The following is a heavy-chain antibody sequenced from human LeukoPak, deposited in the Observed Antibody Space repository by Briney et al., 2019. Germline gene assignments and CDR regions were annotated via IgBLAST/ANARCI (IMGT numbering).Heavy chain of an antibody. CDR3: ARDRDCSGGSCYNTYYYYYGMDV. V-gene: IGHV4-61*01. J-gene: IGHJ6*02. CDR1: GDSVSSGSYY. CDR2: IYYSGST. Sequence: SETLSLTCTVSGDSVSSGSYYWGWIRQPPGKGLEWIGYIYYSGSTNYNPSLKSRVTMSVDTSRNQFSLKLSSVTAADTAVYYCARDRDCSGGSCYNTYYYYYGMDVWGQGTTVTVSS. D-gene: IGHD2-15*01.